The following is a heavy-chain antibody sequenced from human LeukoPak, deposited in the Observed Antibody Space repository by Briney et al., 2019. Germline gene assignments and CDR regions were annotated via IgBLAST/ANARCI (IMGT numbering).Heavy chain of an antibody. Sequence: PGGSLRLSCAASGFTVSSNYMSWVRQAPGKGLEWVSVIYSGGSTYYADSVKGRFTISRDNAKNSLYLQMNSLRAEDTAVYYCARADRPGTFYAFDIWGQGTMVTVSS. CDR2: IYSGGST. J-gene: IGHJ3*02. CDR1: GFTVSSNY. V-gene: IGHV3-53*01. CDR3: ARADRPGTFYAFDI.